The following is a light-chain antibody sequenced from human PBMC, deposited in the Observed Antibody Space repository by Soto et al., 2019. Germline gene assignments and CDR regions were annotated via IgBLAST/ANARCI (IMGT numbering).Light chain of an antibody. CDR1: SSDVGGYNY. J-gene: IGLJ1*01. CDR2: DVS. CDR3: SSYTSSSLYV. Sequence: QSALTQPASVSGSPGQSITISCTGTSSDVGGYNYVSWYQQHPGKAPKLMMYDVSNRPSGVSNRFSGPKSGNTASLTISGLQAEDEADYYCSSYTSSSLYVFGTGTKVTVL. V-gene: IGLV2-14*01.